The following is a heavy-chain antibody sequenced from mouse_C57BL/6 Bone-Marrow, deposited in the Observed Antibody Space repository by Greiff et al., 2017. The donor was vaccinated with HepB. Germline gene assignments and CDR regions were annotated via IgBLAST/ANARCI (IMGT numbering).Heavy chain of an antibody. J-gene: IGHJ1*03. V-gene: IGHV1-20*01. CDR1: GYSFTGYF. Sequence: VQLQQSGPELVQPGDSVKISCKASGYSFTGYFMNWVMQSHGKSLEWIGRINPYNGDTFYNQKFKGKATLTVDKSSSTANMELRSLTSEDSADYYCARKGDCYGSSNRNFEVGGTGTTVTVSS. D-gene: IGHD1-1*01. CDR2: INPYNGDT. CDR3: ARKGDCYGSSNRNFEV.